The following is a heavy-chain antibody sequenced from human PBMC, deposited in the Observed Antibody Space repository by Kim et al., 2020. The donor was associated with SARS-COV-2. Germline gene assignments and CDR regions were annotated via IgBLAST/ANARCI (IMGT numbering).Heavy chain of an antibody. D-gene: IGHD3-3*01. CDR3: ARARSRFFSSFDP. V-gene: IGHV4-31*11. Sequence: SDTLSLTCVVSGGPLNSGGFYWSWIRQYPGKGLEWIGYSYHSGTTYNPSLKSRVTISVDMSKNRFFLNLSSVTAADTAVYYCARARSRFFSSFDPWRQGT. CDR2: SYHSGTT. CDR1: GGPLNSGGFY. J-gene: IGHJ5*02.